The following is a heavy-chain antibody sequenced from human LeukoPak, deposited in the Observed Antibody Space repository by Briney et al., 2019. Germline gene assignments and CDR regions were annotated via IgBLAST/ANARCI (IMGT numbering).Heavy chain of an antibody. V-gene: IGHV3-23*01. CDR3: AKRLEIGGVIPDAFDI. Sequence: PGGSLRLSCTASGLILDNSAMNWVRQAPGKGLEWVATIGESGGMRYAADSVRGRFSISRDNSKHTLYLQMSSLTAEDTAMYYCAKRLEIGGVIPDAFDIWGPGTKVTVSS. J-gene: IGHJ3*02. CDR1: GLILDNSA. CDR2: IGESGGMR. D-gene: IGHD3-16*01.